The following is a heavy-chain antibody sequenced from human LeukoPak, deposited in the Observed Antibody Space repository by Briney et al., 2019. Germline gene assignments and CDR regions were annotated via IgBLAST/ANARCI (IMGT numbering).Heavy chain of an antibody. D-gene: IGHD2-2*01. J-gene: IGHJ4*02. Sequence: KPSQTLSLTCAVSGGSISSGGFSWSWIRQSPGKGLEYIGYLYQGGSTYYNPSLSSRVTISGGRSKNHFFLTLTSVTAADTAVYYCARTQHCSSTSCPHGLDSWGQGTLVTVSS. CDR2: LYQGGST. CDR3: ARTQHCSSTSCPHGLDS. CDR1: GGSISSGGFS. V-gene: IGHV4-30-2*06.